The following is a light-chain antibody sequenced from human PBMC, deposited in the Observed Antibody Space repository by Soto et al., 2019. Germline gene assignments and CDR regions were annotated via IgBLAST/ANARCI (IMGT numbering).Light chain of an antibody. V-gene: IGKV3-11*01. CDR1: QSVSSF. CDR3: QQRSNWLT. J-gene: IGKJ4*01. Sequence: EVVLTQSPATLSLSPGERATLSCRANQSVSSFLAWYQQKPGQAPRLLIFDASNRATGIPARFSGSGSGTDFALTISSLESEDFAVYYCQQRSNWLTFGGGTKVDIK. CDR2: DAS.